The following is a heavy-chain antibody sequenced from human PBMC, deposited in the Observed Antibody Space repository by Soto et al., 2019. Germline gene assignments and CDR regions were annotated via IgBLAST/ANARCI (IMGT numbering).Heavy chain of an antibody. D-gene: IGHD1-26*01. J-gene: IGHJ4*02. CDR2: IYYSGTT. CDR1: GYSISSSNW. CDR3: ATREIQGPIDY. Sequence: QVQLQESGPGLVKPSDTLSLTCAVSGYSISSSNWWGWIRQPPGKGLEWIGYIYYSGTTYYNPSLKSRVTLSVDTSKNQFSLKLTSVTAVDTAVYYCATREIQGPIDYWGQGTLVTVSS. V-gene: IGHV4-28*01.